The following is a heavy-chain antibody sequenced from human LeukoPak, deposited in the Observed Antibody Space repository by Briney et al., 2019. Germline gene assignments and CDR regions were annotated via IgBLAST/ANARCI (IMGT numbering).Heavy chain of an antibody. CDR3: AKHELIPEGHDY. V-gene: IGHV4-38-2*01. Sequence: SEILSLTCAVSGYSISSGYYWDWIRQPPGKGLEWIGSIYHSGSTYYNPSLKSRVTISVDTSNNQFCLELSSVTPADPAVYYCAKHELIPEGHDYWGQGTLVTVSS. CDR1: GYSISSGYY. CDR2: IYHSGST. D-gene: IGHD2-21*01. J-gene: IGHJ4*02.